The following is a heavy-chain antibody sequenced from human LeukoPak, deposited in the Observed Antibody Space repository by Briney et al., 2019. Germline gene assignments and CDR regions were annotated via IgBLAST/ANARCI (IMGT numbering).Heavy chain of an antibody. J-gene: IGHJ4*02. V-gene: IGHV3-30*18. D-gene: IGHD1-26*01. CDR1: GFTFSSYG. Sequence: GGSLRLSCAASGFTFSSYGMHWVRQAPGKGLEWVAVISYDGSNKYYADSVKGRFTISRDNSKNTLYLQRNSLRAEDTAVYYCAKDRYSGSYYGYFDYWGQGTLVTVSS. CDR2: ISYDGSNK. CDR3: AKDRYSGSYYGYFDY.